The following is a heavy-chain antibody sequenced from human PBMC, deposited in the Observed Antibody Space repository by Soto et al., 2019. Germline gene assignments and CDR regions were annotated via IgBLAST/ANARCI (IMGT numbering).Heavy chain of an antibody. D-gene: IGHD2-2*02. J-gene: IGHJ4*02. V-gene: IGHV2-5*02. Sequence: GPTLVTHTQPVTKTCTFCGFSLSTREVGVGWIRQPPGKALEWLALIYWDDDKGYSPSLRSRLTITKVTSKNQVVLTMTNMDPVDTATYHGAHRPTGYRTYFDYWGQGTLVPVSP. CDR3: AHRPTGYRTYFDY. CDR2: IYWDDDK. CDR1: GFSLSTREVG.